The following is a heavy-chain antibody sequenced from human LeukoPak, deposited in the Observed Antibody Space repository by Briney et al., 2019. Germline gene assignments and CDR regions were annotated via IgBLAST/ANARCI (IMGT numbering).Heavy chain of an antibody. J-gene: IGHJ6*03. CDR1: GASISSNYYW. V-gene: IGHV4-39*01. CDR2: IYYSGST. Sequence: PSETLSLTCTVSGASISSNYYWWGWIRQPPGKGLEWIGSIYYSGSTYYNPSLKSRVTVSVDTSKNQFSLKLSSVTAADTAVYYCARFKDYYYYMDVWAKGPRSPSP. CDR3: ARFKDYYYYMDV.